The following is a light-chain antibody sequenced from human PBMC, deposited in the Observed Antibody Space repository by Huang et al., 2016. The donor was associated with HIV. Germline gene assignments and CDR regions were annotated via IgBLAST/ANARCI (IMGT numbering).Light chain of an antibody. V-gene: IGKV1-39*01. CDR3: QQTNSAPLT. J-gene: IGKJ4*01. CDR2: ATS. Sequence: WYQRRVQGKAPKLLIYATSSLQSGVPSRFSGSGSGTDFTLTISSLQPEDFASYFCQQTNSAPLTFGGGTKVEIK.